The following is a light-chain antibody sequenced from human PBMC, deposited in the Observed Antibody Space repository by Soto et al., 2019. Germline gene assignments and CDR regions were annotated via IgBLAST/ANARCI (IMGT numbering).Light chain of an antibody. CDR1: ISDIGGYNF. CDR2: DVN. CDR3: ASYTRSTTLV. V-gene: IGLV2-14*01. J-gene: IGLJ2*01. Sequence: QSVLTQPASVSGSPGQSITISCTGTISDIGGYNFISWYQHHPGKAPKLVIYDVNNRPSGISYRFSGSKSGNTASLTISGLQAEDEADYYCASYTRSTTLVFGCGTKLTVL.